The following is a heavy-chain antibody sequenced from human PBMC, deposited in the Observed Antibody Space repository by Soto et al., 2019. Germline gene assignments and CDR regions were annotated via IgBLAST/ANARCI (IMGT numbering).Heavy chain of an antibody. CDR2: IRNKANSYAT. CDR3: TSSFVVVTAIAAS. V-gene: IGHV3-73*02. Sequence: EVQLVESGGGLVQPGGSLKLSCAASGFTFSDSTMHWVRQASGKGLEWVGRIRNKANSYATAYAASVKGRFTVSRDDSKNTAYLQMNALKTEDTAVYYCTSSFVVVTAIAASWGQGTLVTVSS. CDR1: GFTFSDST. D-gene: IGHD2-21*02. J-gene: IGHJ5*02.